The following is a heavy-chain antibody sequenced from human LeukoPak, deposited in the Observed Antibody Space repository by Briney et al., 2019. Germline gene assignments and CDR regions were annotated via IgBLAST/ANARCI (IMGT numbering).Heavy chain of an antibody. J-gene: IGHJ4*02. V-gene: IGHV3-30*03. CDR2: ASSDEINQ. Sequence: GGSLRLSCVISGFTFKNHGLHWVRQAPGKGLEWVAVASSDEINQYYADSVKGRFIISRDNSRNTLNLQMNNLRTEDTAFYYCAAFITTKHDYWGQGILVTVSS. CDR3: AAFITTKHDY. D-gene: IGHD3-22*01. CDR1: GFTFKNHG.